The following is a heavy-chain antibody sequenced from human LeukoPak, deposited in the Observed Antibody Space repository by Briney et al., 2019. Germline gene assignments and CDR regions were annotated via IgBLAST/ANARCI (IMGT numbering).Heavy chain of an antibody. CDR2: ISTSSRYI. CDR3: ARHYGDSSSFDY. Sequence: GRSLRLSCAAFGFSFRDYYMSWIRQAPGKGLEWLSYISTSSRYIKYADSVTGRFSISRVNGDDSLYLQMNNLRVEETAIYFFARHYGDSSSFDYWGQGTLVTVSS. CDR1: GFSFRDYY. D-gene: IGHD4-17*01. J-gene: IGHJ4*02. V-gene: IGHV3-11*03.